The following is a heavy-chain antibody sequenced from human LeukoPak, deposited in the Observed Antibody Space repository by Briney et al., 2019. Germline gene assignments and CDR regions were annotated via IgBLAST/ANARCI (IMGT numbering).Heavy chain of an antibody. Sequence: SETLSLTCTVSGGSISSGGYYWRWIRQLPRKGLEWIGYIYYSGNSYYNPSLKSRVTMSVDTSKNQFSLRLSSVTAADTAVYYCARTYCSGGTCYAFDIWGQGTMVTVSS. CDR3: ARTYCSGGTCYAFDI. CDR2: IYYSGNS. CDR1: GGSISSGGYY. D-gene: IGHD2-15*01. V-gene: IGHV4-31*03. J-gene: IGHJ3*02.